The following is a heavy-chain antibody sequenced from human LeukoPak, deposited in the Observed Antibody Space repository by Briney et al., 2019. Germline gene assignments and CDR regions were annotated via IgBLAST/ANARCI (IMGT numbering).Heavy chain of an antibody. J-gene: IGHJ4*02. V-gene: IGHV4-61*08. Sequence: SQTLSLTCTVSGGSISSGDYYWSWIRQPPGKGLEWIGYIYYSGSTNYNPSLKSRVTISVDTSKNQFSLKLSSVTAADTAVYYCAREDYDFWSGYPHWGQGTLVTVSS. CDR3: AREDYDFWSGYPH. D-gene: IGHD3-3*01. CDR1: GGSISSGDYY. CDR2: IYYSGST.